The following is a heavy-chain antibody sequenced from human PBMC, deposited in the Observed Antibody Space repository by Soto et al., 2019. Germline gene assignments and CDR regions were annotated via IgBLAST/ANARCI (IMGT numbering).Heavy chain of an antibody. J-gene: IGHJ6*03. D-gene: IGHD3-10*01. CDR1: GYIFTSYG. Sequence: QVQLVQSGAELKKPGASAKVSCKASGYIFTSYGISWVRQAPGQGLEWMAWISVDSGNTNYAQNFQGRVTMTTDTSARTALMELRSLRSDDPALYYCVRCNGSETNYYIDVYGKGTTVILSS. V-gene: IGHV1-18*01. CDR2: ISVDSGNT. CDR3: VRCNGSETNYYIDV.